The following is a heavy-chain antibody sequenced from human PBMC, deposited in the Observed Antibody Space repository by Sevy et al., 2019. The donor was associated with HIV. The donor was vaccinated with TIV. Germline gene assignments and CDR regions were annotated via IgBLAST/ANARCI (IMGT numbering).Heavy chain of an antibody. J-gene: IGHJ4*02. CDR3: ARDRLSYCSSTSCRYFDY. CDR2: IYYSGST. CDR1: GGSVSSGSYY. D-gene: IGHD2-2*01. Sequence: SETLSLTCTVSGGSVSSGSYYWSWIRQPPGKGLEWIGYIYYSGSTNYNPSLKSRVTISVDTSKNQFSLKLSSVTAADTAGYYCARDRLSYCSSTSCRYFDYWGQGTLVTVSS. V-gene: IGHV4-61*01.